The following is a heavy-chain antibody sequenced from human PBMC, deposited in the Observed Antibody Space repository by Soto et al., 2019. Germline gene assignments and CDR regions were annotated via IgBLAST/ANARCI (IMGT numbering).Heavy chain of an antibody. Sequence: ASVKVSCKASGYTFINYDISWVRQATGQGLEWMGWMNPGSGKTGYANKFQGRVTMTRDASTSTAHLELSSLTSEDTAVYYCASMASSGTLNWFDPWGQGTLVTVSS. CDR1: GYTFINYD. CDR2: MNPGSGKT. CDR3: ASMASSGTLNWFDP. V-gene: IGHV1-8*02. J-gene: IGHJ5*02. D-gene: IGHD3-10*01.